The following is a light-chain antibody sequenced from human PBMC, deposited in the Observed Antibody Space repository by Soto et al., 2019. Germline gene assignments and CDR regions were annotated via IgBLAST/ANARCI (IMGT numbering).Light chain of an antibody. J-gene: IGLJ3*02. V-gene: IGLV1-40*01. CDR2: GNS. Sequence: VLTQPPSLSGAPGQRVTISCTGSSSNIGAGYDVHWYQQLPGTAPKLLIYGNSNRPSGVPDRFSGSKSGTSASLAITGLQAEDEADYYCQSYDSSLSGWVFGGGTKLTVL. CDR1: SSNIGAGYD. CDR3: QSYDSSLSGWV.